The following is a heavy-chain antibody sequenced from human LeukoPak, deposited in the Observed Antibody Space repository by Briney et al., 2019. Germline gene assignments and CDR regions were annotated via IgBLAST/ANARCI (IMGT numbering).Heavy chain of an antibody. CDR1: GFTFSNAW. Sequence: PGGSLRLSCAASGFTFSNAWMSWVRQAPGKGLEWVGRIKSKTDGRTTDYAAPVKGRFTISRDDSKNTLYLQMNSLKTEDTAVYYCTTGDRSSSWFRGCCVDYWGQGTLVTVSS. J-gene: IGHJ4*02. CDR3: TTGDRSSSWFRGCCVDY. V-gene: IGHV3-15*01. CDR2: IKSKTDGRTT. D-gene: IGHD6-13*01.